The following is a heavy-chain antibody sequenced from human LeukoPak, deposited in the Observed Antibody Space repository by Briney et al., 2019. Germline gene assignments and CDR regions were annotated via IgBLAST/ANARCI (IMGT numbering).Heavy chain of an antibody. Sequence: PGGSLRLSCAASGFTFGSYAMSWVRQAPGKGLEWVSSITASGAATYYADSVKCRFTISRDNSKSMLYLQMNSLRAEDTALYYCAKGGALFAVASYFDYWGQGTLVTVSS. V-gene: IGHV3-23*01. D-gene: IGHD6-19*01. J-gene: IGHJ4*02. CDR3: AKGGALFAVASYFDY. CDR2: ITASGAAT. CDR1: GFTFGSYA.